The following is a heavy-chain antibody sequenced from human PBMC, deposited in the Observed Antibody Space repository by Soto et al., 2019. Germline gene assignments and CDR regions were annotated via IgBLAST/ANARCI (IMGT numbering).Heavy chain of an antibody. J-gene: IGHJ6*02. V-gene: IGHV3-30*18. CDR1: GFTSSSYG. D-gene: IGHD3-10*01. CDR2: ISYDGSNK. CDR3: AKEGGYYGSGSYSVGENYYGMDV. Sequence: QVQLVESGGGVVQPGRSLRLSCAASGFTSSSYGMHWVRQAPGKGLEWVAVISYDGSNKYYADSVKGRFTISRDNSKNTMYLQMNSLRAEDTAVYYCAKEGGYYGSGSYSVGENYYGMDVWGQGTTLTVSS.